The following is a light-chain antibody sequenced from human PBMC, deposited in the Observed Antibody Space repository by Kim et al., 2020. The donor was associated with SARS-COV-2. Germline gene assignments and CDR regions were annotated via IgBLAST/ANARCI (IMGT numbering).Light chain of an antibody. V-gene: IGLV3-1*01. CDR2: QDS. J-gene: IGLJ3*02. Sequence: SYELTQPPSVSVSPGQTATIACSADRWGDKYVCWYQQRPGQSPVLVISQDSKRPSGIPERFSGSNSGNTATLTISGTQAMDEADYYCQAWDSGTWVFGGG. CDR3: QAWDSGTWV. CDR1: RWGDKY.